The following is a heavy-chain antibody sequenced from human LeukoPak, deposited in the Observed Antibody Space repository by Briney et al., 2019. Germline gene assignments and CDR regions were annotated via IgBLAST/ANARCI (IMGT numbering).Heavy chain of an antibody. V-gene: IGHV4-61*08. J-gene: IGHJ4*02. Sequence: SETLSLTCTVSGGSVSSVGYYWSWIRQAPGKGLVCIGHIYYSGGTSYNPSLKSRVTISVDTAKNQFSLRLTSVTAADTALYYCARRRDSSGWYVFDYWGQRTLVTVSS. CDR3: ARRRDSSGWYVFDY. CDR1: GGSVSSVGYY. CDR2: IYYSGGT. D-gene: IGHD6-19*01.